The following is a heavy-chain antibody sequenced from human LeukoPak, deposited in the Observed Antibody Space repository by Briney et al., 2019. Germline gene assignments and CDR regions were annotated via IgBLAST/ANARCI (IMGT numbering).Heavy chain of an antibody. Sequence: SETLPLTCTVSGGSISSSSYYWGWIRQPPGKGLEWIGSIYYSGSTYYNPSLKSRVTISVDTSKNQFSLKLSSVTAADTAVYYCARDLPAAILGFDPWGQGTLVTVSS. CDR1: GGSISSSSYY. CDR2: IYYSGST. J-gene: IGHJ5*02. CDR3: ARDLPAAILGFDP. V-gene: IGHV4-39*07. D-gene: IGHD2-2*02.